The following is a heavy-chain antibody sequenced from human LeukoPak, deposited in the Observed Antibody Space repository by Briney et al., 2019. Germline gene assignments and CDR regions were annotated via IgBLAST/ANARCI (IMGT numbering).Heavy chain of an antibody. J-gene: IGHJ6*03. CDR3: ARAAYYYYFMDI. CDR2: IYYSGST. Sequence: PSETLSLTCSVSGYSISSGYYWGWIRQPPGKGLEWIGSIYYSGSTYYNPSLESRVTISVDTSKNQFSLKLSSVTAADTAVYYCARAAYYYYFMDIWDKGTTVTVSS. CDR1: GYSISSGYY. V-gene: IGHV4-38-2*02.